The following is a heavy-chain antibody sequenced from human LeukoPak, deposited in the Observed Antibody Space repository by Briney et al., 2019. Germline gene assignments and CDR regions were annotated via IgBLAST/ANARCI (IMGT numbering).Heavy chain of an antibody. D-gene: IGHD3-22*01. CDR1: GYTFTSYA. CDR3: ARVRLNYYDSSGYYFSREFPFDY. V-gene: IGHV7-4-1*02. CDR2: INTNTGNP. Sequence: ASVKVSCKVSGYTFTSYAMNWVRQAPGQGLEWMGWINTNTGNPTYAQGFTGRFVFSLDTSVSTAYLQISSLKAEDTAVYYCARVRLNYYDSSGYYFSREFPFDYWGQGTLVTVSS. J-gene: IGHJ4*02.